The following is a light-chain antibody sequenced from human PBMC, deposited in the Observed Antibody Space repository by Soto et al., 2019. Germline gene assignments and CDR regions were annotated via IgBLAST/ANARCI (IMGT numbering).Light chain of an antibody. J-gene: IGLJ7*01. V-gene: IGLV1-44*01. Sequence: QSVLTQPPSASGTPEQRVTISCSGSSSNIGSNTVNWYQQLPGTAPKLLIYSNNQRPSGIPDRFSGSKSGTSASLAISGLQSEDEADYYCAAWDDSLNGPAFGGGTQLTVL. CDR3: AAWDDSLNGPA. CDR1: SSNIGSNT. CDR2: SNN.